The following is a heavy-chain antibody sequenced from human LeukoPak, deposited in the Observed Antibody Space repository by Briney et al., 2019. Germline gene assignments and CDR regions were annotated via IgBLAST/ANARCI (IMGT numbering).Heavy chain of an antibody. Sequence: GGSLRLSCAASGFTFSSNYKSWVRQAQGKGVEGVAVIYSGGSTKYTDSVKGRFTISREKSKKTLYLQMNSLRAEDTALYYCAKDAKRNYDFWDRFDYWGQGTLVTVSS. J-gene: IGHJ4*02. CDR1: GFTFSSNY. V-gene: IGHV3-53*01. D-gene: IGHD3-3*01. CDR2: IYSGGST. CDR3: AKDAKRNYDFWDRFDY.